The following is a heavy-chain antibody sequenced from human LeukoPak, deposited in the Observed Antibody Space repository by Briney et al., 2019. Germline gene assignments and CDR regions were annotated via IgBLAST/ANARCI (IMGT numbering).Heavy chain of an antibody. J-gene: IGHJ4*02. D-gene: IGHD5-18*01. CDR1: GFTFSSYW. V-gene: IGHV3-7*03. CDR3: AKDIGGYSYGYGFDY. CDR2: IRQDGSEK. Sequence: GGSLRLSCAASGFTFSSYWMTWVRQAPGKGLKWVANIRQDGSEKYYVDSVKGRFTISRDNAKNSLYLQMNSLRAEDMALYYCAKDIGGYSYGYGFDYWGQGTLVTVSS.